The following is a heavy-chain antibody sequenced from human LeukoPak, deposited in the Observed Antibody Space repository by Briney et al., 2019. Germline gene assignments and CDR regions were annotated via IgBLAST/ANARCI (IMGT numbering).Heavy chain of an antibody. CDR2: INHSGST. J-gene: IGHJ4*02. CDR3: ARLTRRSGNYFDY. V-gene: IGHV4-34*01. D-gene: IGHD1-1*01. CDR1: GGSFSGYY. Sequence: KPSETLSLTCAVYGGSFSGYYWSWIRQPPGKGLEWIGEINHSGSTNYNPSLKSRVTISVDTSKNQFSLKLSSVTAADTAVYYCARLTRRSGNYFDYWGQGTLVTVSS.